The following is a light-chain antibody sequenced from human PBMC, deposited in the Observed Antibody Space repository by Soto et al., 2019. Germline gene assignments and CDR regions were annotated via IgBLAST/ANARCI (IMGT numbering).Light chain of an antibody. CDR3: QKYGTSPIT. Sequence: IVLTQSPGTLSLSPGERATLSCRASQSISCSYLAWYQQKPGQAPRLLIYGASSRATGIPDRVSGSGSGTDFTLTISRLEPEDFAVYYCQKYGTSPITFGQGTRLEIK. CDR2: GAS. CDR1: QSISCSY. J-gene: IGKJ5*01. V-gene: IGKV3-20*01.